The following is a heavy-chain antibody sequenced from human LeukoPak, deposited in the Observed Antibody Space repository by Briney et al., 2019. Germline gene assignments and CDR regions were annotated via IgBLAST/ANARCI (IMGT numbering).Heavy chain of an antibody. D-gene: IGHD3-10*01. Sequence: KSGGSLRLSCAASGFTFSSYSMNWVRQAPGKGLEWVSSITSSSSYIYYADSVKGRFTISRDNAKNSLYLQMNSLRAEDTAVYYCARRSMVRGPLDYWGQGTLVTVSS. CDR1: GFTFSSYS. J-gene: IGHJ4*02. CDR3: ARRSMVRGPLDY. CDR2: ITSSSSYI. V-gene: IGHV3-21*04.